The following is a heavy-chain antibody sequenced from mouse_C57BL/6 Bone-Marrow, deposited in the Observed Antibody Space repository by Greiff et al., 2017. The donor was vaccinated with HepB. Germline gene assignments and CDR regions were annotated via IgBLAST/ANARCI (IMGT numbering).Heavy chain of an antibody. V-gene: IGHV5-4*01. D-gene: IGHD1-1*01. Sequence: EVQGVESGGGLVKPGGSLKLSCAASGFTFSSYAMSWVRQTPEKRLEWVATISDGGSYTYYTDNVKGRFTISRDNAKNNLYLQMSHLKSEDTAMYYCARDNYGSRRYFDVWGTGTTVTVSS. CDR1: GFTFSSYA. CDR3: ARDNYGSRRYFDV. J-gene: IGHJ1*03. CDR2: ISDGGSYT.